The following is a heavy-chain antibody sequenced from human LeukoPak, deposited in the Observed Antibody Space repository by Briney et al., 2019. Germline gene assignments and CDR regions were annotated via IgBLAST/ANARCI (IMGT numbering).Heavy chain of an antibody. CDR3: AKVGQYYYDSSGYYRRVHDAFDI. Sequence: GGSLRLSCAASGFTFDDYAMHWVRHAPGKGLEWVSGISWNSGSIGYADSVEGRFTISRDNAKNSLYLQMNSLRAEDTALYYCAKVGQYYYDSSGYYRRVHDAFDIWGQGTMVTVSS. V-gene: IGHV3-9*01. CDR2: ISWNSGSI. J-gene: IGHJ3*02. CDR1: GFTFDDYA. D-gene: IGHD3-22*01.